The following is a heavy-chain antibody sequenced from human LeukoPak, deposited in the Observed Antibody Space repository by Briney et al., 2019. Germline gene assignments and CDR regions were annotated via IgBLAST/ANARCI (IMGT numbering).Heavy chain of an antibody. V-gene: IGHV4-30-4*01. CDR2: IYYSGST. D-gene: IGHD3-3*01. CDR1: GGSISSGDYY. CDR3: ARGGDFWSGYTPPYYYYYGMDV. J-gene: IGHJ6*02. Sequence: PSETLSLTCTVSGGSISSGDYYWSWIRQPPGKGLEWIGYIYYSGSTYYNPSLKSRLTISGDTSKNQFSLKLSSVTAADTAVYYCARGGDFWSGYTPPYYYYYGMDVWGQGTTVTVSS.